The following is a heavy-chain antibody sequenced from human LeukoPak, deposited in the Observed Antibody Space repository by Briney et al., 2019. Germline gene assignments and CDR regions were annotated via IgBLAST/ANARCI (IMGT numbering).Heavy chain of an antibody. J-gene: IGHJ4*02. CDR1: GFSLSTSGMR. CDR3: ARYGSGLYFDY. CDR2: IDWDHDK. V-gene: IGHV2-70*04. D-gene: IGHD3-10*01. Sequence: SGPALVKPTQTLTLTCTFSGFSLSTSGMRVSWIRQPPGKALEWLARIDWDHDKFYSTSLKTRLTISKDTSKNQVVLTMTNMDPVDTATYYCARYGSGLYFDYWGQGTLVTVSS.